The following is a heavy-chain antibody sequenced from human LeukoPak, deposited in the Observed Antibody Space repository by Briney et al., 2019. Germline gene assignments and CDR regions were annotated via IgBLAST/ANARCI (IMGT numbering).Heavy chain of an antibody. CDR3: ARGGGDILTGYFAIDY. J-gene: IGHJ4*02. CDR1: GGSISSYY. CDR2: IYYSGST. D-gene: IGHD3-9*01. Sequence: SETLSLTCTVSGGSISSYYWSWIRQPPGKGLEWIGYIYYSGSTNYNPSLKSPVTISVDTSKNQFSLKLSSVTAADTAVYYCARGGGDILTGYFAIDYWGQGTLVTVSS. V-gene: IGHV4-59*12.